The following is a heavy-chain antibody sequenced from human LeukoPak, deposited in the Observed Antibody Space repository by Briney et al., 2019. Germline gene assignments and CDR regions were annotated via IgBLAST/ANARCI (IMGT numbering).Heavy chain of an antibody. J-gene: IGHJ4*02. V-gene: IGHV3-30*02. D-gene: IGHD3-22*01. CDR1: GFIFSSYG. CDR3: AKHDSSSDF. Sequence: GGSLRLSCAASGFIFSSYGMHWVRQPPGKGLEWVAFIRSDGSGTYSAASVKGRFTISRDNSKNTLWLQMNSLRAEDTAVYYCAKHDSSSDFWGQGTLVTVSS. CDR2: IRSDGSGT.